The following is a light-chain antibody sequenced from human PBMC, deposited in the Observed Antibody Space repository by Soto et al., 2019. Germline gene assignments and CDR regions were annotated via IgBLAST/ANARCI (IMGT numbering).Light chain of an antibody. J-gene: IGLJ3*02. V-gene: IGLV1-51*01. Sequence: QSVLTQPPSVSAAPGRKVTISCSGSSFNIGNNYVSWYQQFPGTAPQLLIYDNNKRPSGIPDRFSGSQSGTSATLGITGLQTGDEADYYCGTWDSSLSAWVFGGGTKVTVL. CDR3: GTWDSSLSAWV. CDR1: SFNIGNNY. CDR2: DNN.